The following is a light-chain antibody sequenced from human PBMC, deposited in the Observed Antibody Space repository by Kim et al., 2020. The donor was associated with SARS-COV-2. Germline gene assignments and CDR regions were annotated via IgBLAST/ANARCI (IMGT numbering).Light chain of an antibody. CDR2: WAS. V-gene: IGKV4-1*01. Sequence: ATINCTSSQTILYNSNNKNYLTWYQQKPGQPPKLLIYWASTRESGVPDRFSGSGSGTDFTLTISSLQAEDVAVYYCQQYYTTPYTFGQGTKLEI. J-gene: IGKJ2*01. CDR3: QQYYTTPYT. CDR1: QTILYNSNNKNY.